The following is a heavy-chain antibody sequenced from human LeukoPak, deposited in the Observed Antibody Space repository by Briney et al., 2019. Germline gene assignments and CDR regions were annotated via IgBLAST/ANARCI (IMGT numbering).Heavy chain of an antibody. CDR2: IYYSGST. J-gene: IGHJ4*02. Sequence: PSETLSLTCTVSGGSISSYYWSWIRQPPGKGLEWIGYIYYSGSTNYNTSFKSRVTISVDTSKNRISLKLTSVTAADAAVYYCARGSGWYGYWGQGTLVSVSS. D-gene: IGHD6-19*01. CDR3: ARGSGWYGY. CDR1: GGSISSYY. V-gene: IGHV4-59*01.